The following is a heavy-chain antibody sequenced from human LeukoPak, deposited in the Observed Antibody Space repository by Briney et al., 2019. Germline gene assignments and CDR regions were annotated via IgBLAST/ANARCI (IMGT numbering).Heavy chain of an antibody. CDR1: GFTFSSYA. CDR2: ISGSGGST. CDR3: AKPQSLSGYSYGYGSLAPDY. J-gene: IGHJ4*02. Sequence: GGSLRLSCAASGFTFSSYAMSWVRQAPGKGLEWVSAISGSGGSTYYADSVKGRFTISRDNSENTLYLQMNSLRAEDTAVYYCAKPQSLSGYSYGYGSLAPDYWGQGTLVTVSS. V-gene: IGHV3-23*01. D-gene: IGHD5-18*01.